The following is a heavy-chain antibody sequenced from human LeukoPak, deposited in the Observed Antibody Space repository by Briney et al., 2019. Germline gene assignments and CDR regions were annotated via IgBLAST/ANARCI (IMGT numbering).Heavy chain of an antibody. CDR1: AYTFTFYY. J-gene: IGHJ4*02. D-gene: IGHD4-17*01. CDR3: ARSYGDFDY. CDR2: INPNSGGT. Sequence: ASVTVSCTSSAYTFTFYYMHWVRQAPGQGLEWMGWINPNSGGTNYAQKFQGRVTMTRDTSISTAYMELSRLRPDDTAVYYCARSYGDFDYWGQGTLVTVSS. V-gene: IGHV1-2*02.